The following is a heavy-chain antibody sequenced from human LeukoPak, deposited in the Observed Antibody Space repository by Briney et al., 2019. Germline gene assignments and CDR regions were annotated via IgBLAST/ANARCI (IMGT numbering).Heavy chain of an antibody. Sequence: GGSLRLSCAASGFTFSGSAMHWVRQASGKGLEWLGRIRSKAGSYTTAYAASVKGRFIVSRDDSKNTAYPQMNSLKTEDTAVYYCRAAADLNDYWGQGTLVTVSS. V-gene: IGHV3-73*01. J-gene: IGHJ4*02. D-gene: IGHD6-13*01. CDR1: GFTFSGSA. CDR2: IRSKAGSYTT. CDR3: RAAADLNDY.